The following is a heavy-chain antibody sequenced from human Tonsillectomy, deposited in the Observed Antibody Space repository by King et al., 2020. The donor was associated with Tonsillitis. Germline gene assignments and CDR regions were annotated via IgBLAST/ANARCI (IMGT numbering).Heavy chain of an antibody. J-gene: IGHJ3*02. Sequence: VQLVESGGGLVKPGGSLRLSCAASGFTFSDYYMSWIRQAPGKGLEWVSYISSSSSYTNYVDSVKGRFTISRDNAKNSLYLQMNSLRAEDTAVYYCARDHCSGGSCYATGYDAFDIWGQGTMVTVSS. CDR3: ARDHCSGGSCYATGYDAFDI. D-gene: IGHD2-15*01. CDR2: ISSSSSYT. V-gene: IGHV3-11*06. CDR1: GFTFSDYY.